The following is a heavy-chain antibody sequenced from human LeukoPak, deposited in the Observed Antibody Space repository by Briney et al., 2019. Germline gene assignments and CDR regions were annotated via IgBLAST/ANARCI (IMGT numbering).Heavy chain of an antibody. CDR3: ARDPFCSSTSCYAGYYYYHYMDV. CDR2: ISTYNGNT. CDR1: GYSSTSHG. Sequence: ASVKVSCKASGYSSTSHGISWVRQAPGQGLEWMGWISTYNGNTNYAQKLQGRVTMTTDTSTSTAYMELRSLRSDDTAVYYCARDPFCSSTSCYAGYYYYHYMDVWGKGTTVTVS. D-gene: IGHD2-2*01. V-gene: IGHV1-18*01. J-gene: IGHJ6*03.